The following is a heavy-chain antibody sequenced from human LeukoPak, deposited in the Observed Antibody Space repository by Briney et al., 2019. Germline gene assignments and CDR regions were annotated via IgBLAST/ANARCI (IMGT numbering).Heavy chain of an antibody. CDR3: ARALWSGPVYYGMDV. CDR2: ISSTSSYI. D-gene: IGHD3-10*01. J-gene: IGHJ6*02. CDR1: GFTFSNYN. V-gene: IGHV3-21*06. Sequence: GGSLKLSCAASGFTFSNYNFYWVRQAPGKGLEWVSSISSTSSYIYYADSVKGRFTISRDNAKNSLYLQMNGLRAEDTAVYYCARALWSGPVYYGMDVWGQGTTVTVSS.